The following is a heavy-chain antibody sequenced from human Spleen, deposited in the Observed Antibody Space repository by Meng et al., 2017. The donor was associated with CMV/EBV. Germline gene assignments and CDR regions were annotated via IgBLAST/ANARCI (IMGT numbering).Heavy chain of an antibody. V-gene: IGHV1-2*02. CDR1: GYPFTGYY. CDR3: AKSKVNPDY. CDR2: INPNRGDT. Sequence: KVSCKASGYPFTGYYRHWVRQAPGRGLEWMGWINPNRGDTNYAQKLQGRVTITRDTSISTAYMELSRLRSDDTAVYYCAKSKVNPDYWGQGTLVTVSS. J-gene: IGHJ4*02. D-gene: IGHD4-11*01.